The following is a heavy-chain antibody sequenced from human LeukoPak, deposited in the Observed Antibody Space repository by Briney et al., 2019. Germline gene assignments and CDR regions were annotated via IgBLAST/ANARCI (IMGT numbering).Heavy chain of an antibody. CDR2: ISGAARNI. J-gene: IGHJ6*03. CDR3: AKWVRLQYPYYMDV. D-gene: IGHD4-11*01. Sequence: GGSLRLSCAASGFTFSSYEMTWVRQAPGKGLEWISYISGAARNIYYADSVKGRFTISRDNAKNTLYLQMNSLRAEDTAVYYCAKWVRLQYPYYMDVWGKGTTVTVSS. V-gene: IGHV3-48*03. CDR1: GFTFSSYE.